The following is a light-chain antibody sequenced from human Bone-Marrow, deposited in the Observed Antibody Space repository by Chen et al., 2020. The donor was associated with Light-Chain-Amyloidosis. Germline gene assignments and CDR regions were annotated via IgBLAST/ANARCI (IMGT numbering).Light chain of an antibody. V-gene: IGLV3-21*02. CDR1: NIGSTS. J-gene: IGLJ3*02. CDR2: DDS. CDR3: QVWDRGSDRPV. Sequence: SYVLTQPSSVSVAPGQTATIACGGNNIGSTSVHWYQQTPGQAPLLVVYDDSDRPSGIPEGLAGSNSGNTATLTISRVEAGDEADYYCQVWDRGSDRPVFGGGTKLTVL.